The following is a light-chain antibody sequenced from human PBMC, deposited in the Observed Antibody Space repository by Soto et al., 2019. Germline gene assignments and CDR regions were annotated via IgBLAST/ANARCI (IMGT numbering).Light chain of an antibody. V-gene: IGKV3D-15*01. CDR1: QSVNNH. J-gene: IGKJ1*01. Sequence: ELVMTQSPATLSVSPGARAPLSCRASQSVNNHLAWYQQKPGQAPRLLIYGASARATGIPARFSGSGSETEFTLTISSLQSEDFGVYFCQQYKDWPTTFGQGTKVDIK. CDR2: GAS. CDR3: QQYKDWPTT.